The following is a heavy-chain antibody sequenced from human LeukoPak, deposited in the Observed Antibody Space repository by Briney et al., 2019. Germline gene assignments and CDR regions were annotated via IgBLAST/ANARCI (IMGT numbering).Heavy chain of an antibody. D-gene: IGHD2-15*01. V-gene: IGHV3-21*01. CDR3: ARDFRSGRTFDY. Sequence: GGSLRLSCAASGFTFSSYSMNWVRQAPGRGLEWVSSISSSSSYIYYADSVKGRFTISRDNAKNSLYLQMDSLRAEDTAVYYCARDFRSGRTFDYWGQGTLVTVSS. CDR2: ISSSSSYI. J-gene: IGHJ4*02. CDR1: GFTFSSYS.